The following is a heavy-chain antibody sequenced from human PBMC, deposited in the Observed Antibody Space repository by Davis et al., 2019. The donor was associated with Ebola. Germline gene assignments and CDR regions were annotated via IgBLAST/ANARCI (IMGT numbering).Heavy chain of an antibody. CDR2: IIPIFGTA. V-gene: IGHV1-69*13. CDR1: GGTFSSYA. D-gene: IGHD2-2*01. CDR3: ARIPAGDIVVVPATEDYYYYGMDV. Sequence: SVKVSCKASGGTFSSYAISWVRQAPGQGLEWMGGIIPIFGTANYAQKFQGRVTITADESTSTAYMELSSLRSEDTAVYYCARIPAGDIVVVPATEDYYYYGMDVWGQGTTVTVSS. J-gene: IGHJ6*02.